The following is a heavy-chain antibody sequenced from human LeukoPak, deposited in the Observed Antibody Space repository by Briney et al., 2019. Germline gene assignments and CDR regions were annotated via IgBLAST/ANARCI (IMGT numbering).Heavy chain of an antibody. CDR1: GGSISNYY. D-gene: IGHD1-26*01. CDR3: ARSREEAFDI. CDR2: IYHSGST. J-gene: IGHJ3*02. V-gene: IGHV4-59*12. Sequence: KPSETLSLTCTVSGGSISNYYWSWIRQPPGKGLEWIGYIYHSGSTYYNPSLKSRVTISVDRSKNRFSLKLSSVTAADTAVYYCARSREEAFDIWGQGTMVTVSS.